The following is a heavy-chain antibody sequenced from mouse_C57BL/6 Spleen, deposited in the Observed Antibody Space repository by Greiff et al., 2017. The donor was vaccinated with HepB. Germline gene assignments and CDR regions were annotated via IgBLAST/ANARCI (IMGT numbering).Heavy chain of an antibody. Sequence: DVKLQESGPGLVKPSQSLSLTCSVTGYSITSGYYWNWIRQFPGNKLEWMGYISYDGSNNYNPSLKNRISITRDTSKNQFFLKLNSVTTEDTATYYCARDGGITTVQFDVWGTGTTVTVSS. CDR2: ISYDGSN. D-gene: IGHD1-1*01. V-gene: IGHV3-6*01. CDR3: ARDGGITTVQFDV. J-gene: IGHJ1*03. CDR1: GYSITSGYY.